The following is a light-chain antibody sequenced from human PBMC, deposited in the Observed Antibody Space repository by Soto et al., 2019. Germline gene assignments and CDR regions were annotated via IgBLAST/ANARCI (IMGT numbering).Light chain of an antibody. CDR3: QQYNSYPGT. Sequence: DIQMTQSPSTLSASVGDRVTITCRASQSISSWLAWYQQKPGKAPKLLIDDASSLESGVPSRFSGSGSGTEFTLTISSLQPDDFATYYCQQYNSYPGTFGQGTKVEIK. J-gene: IGKJ1*01. CDR2: DAS. CDR1: QSISSW. V-gene: IGKV1-5*01.